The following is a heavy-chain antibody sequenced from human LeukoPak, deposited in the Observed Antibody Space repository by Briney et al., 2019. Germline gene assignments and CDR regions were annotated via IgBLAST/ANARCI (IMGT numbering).Heavy chain of an antibody. CDR1: GANFSSFA. CDR3: ARAVDDILAGYYWGDWFDP. V-gene: IGHV1-69*04. Sequence: SVKVSCKASGANFSSFALAWVRQAPGQGLEWMGRIIPNLGSVNYAQNFQGRVTITVDKSTSTGFMELSSLRSEDTAVYYCARAVDDILAGYYWGDWFDPWGQGTLVTVSS. CDR2: IIPNLGSV. D-gene: IGHD3-9*01. J-gene: IGHJ5*02.